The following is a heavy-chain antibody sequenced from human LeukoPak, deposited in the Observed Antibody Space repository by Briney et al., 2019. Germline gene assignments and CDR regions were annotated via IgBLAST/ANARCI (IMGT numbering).Heavy chain of an antibody. V-gene: IGHV3-30*02. CDR3: AKGAGWPPYFFDF. CDR1: GFTFSSQG. D-gene: IGHD6-19*01. Sequence: GVSLRLSCAASGFTFSSQGMHWVRQALGKGLEWVSFIQYDGSTKYYADSVKSRITISRDNSKNTLYLQMSSLRAEDTAVFYCAKGAGWPPYFFDFWGQGTLVTVSS. CDR2: IQYDGSTK. J-gene: IGHJ4*02.